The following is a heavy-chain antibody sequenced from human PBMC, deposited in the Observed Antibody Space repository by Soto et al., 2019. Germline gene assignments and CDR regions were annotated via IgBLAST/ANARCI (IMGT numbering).Heavy chain of an antibody. Sequence: ASVKVSCKASGYTFTSYGISWVRQAPGQGLEWMGWISAYNGNTNYAQKLQGRVTMTTDTSTSTAYMELRSLRSDDTAVYYCARDTYCGGDCYLFNDAFDIWGQGTIVTVSS. D-gene: IGHD2-21*01. V-gene: IGHV1-18*01. CDR1: GYTFTSYG. J-gene: IGHJ3*02. CDR2: ISAYNGNT. CDR3: ARDTYCGGDCYLFNDAFDI.